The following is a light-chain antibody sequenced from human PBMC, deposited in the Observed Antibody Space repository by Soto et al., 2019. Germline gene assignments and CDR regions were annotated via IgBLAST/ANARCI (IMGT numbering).Light chain of an antibody. Sequence: DIPMTQSPSSLSASVGDRVTITCRASQSISSYLNWYQQKPGKXPKLLIYAASSLQSGVPSRFSGSGSGTDFTLTISSLQPEDFATYDCQQGHSNPITLGQGTRLEIK. V-gene: IGKV1-39*01. CDR2: AAS. CDR1: QSISSY. CDR3: QQGHSNPIT. J-gene: IGKJ5*01.